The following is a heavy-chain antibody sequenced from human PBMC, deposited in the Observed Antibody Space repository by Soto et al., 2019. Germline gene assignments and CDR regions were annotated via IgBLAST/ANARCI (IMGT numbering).Heavy chain of an antibody. D-gene: IGHD1-26*01. V-gene: IGHV1-2*02. Sequence: ASVKVSCKASGYSFTGHYIHWVRQAPEQGPEWMGEIGPESGATRYAQKFQGRVTMTMDTSITTVYMELNNLRPDDTAIYYCGRGRSGQIVVFYWGLGTLVTVSS. CDR2: IGPESGAT. J-gene: IGHJ4*02. CDR3: GRGRSGQIVVFY. CDR1: GYSFTGHY.